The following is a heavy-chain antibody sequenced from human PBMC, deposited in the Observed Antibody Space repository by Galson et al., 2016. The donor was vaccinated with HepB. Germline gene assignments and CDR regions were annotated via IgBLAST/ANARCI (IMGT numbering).Heavy chain of an antibody. J-gene: IGHJ4*02. CDR3: AKDTNLYYGSGSYPLFQN. V-gene: IGHV3-9*01. CDR1: GFTFDDHA. CDR2: ISWNSANI. Sequence: SLRLSCAVSGFTFDDHAMHWVRQAPGKGLEWVSGISWNSANIGYADSVEGRFTISRDNAKNSLHLQMNSLRAEDTALYYCAKDTNLYYGSGSYPLFQNWGQGTLVT. D-gene: IGHD3-10*01.